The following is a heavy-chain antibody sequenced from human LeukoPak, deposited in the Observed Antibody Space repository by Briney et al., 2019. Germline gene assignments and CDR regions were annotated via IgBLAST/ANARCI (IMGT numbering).Heavy chain of an antibody. CDR1: GYTFTNYY. Sequence: ASVKVSCKGSGYTFTNYYMHWVRQAPGQGLEWMGIINPRGGSTSYAQKFQGRVTMTRDTSTSTVFLDLSSLRSEDTAVYYCARVAGSITFAFDIWGQGTMVTVSS. CDR2: INPRGGST. D-gene: IGHD3-10*01. CDR3: ARVAGSITFAFDI. V-gene: IGHV1-46*01. J-gene: IGHJ3*02.